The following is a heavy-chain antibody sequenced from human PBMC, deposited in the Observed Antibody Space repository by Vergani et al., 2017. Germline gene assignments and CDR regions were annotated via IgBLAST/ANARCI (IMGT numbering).Heavy chain of an antibody. J-gene: IGHJ5*02. Sequence: QVQLVQSGAEVKKPGTSVKVSCKASGGTFSSYAMSWVRQAPGQGLEWMGRITPIFGTANYAQKFQGRVTITADNSTSTAYMELSSLRSEDTAVYYGARDSGSYSKWVGWFDPWGQGTLVTVSS. CDR2: ITPIFGTA. CDR3: ARDSGSYSKWVGWFDP. V-gene: IGHV1-69*06. D-gene: IGHD1-26*01. CDR1: GGTFSSYA.